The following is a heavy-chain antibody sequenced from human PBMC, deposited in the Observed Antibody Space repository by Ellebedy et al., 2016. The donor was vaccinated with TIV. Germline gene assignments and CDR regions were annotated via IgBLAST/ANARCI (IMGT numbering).Heavy chain of an antibody. Sequence: MPGGSLRLSCTVSGGSISSYYWSWIRQPPGKGLEWIGYIYYSGSTNYNPSLKSRVTISVDTSKNQFSLKLSSVTAADTAVYYCARDNTSNPYSYGLFDYWGQGTLVTVSS. V-gene: IGHV4-59*01. CDR1: GGSISSYY. J-gene: IGHJ4*02. CDR2: IYYSGST. CDR3: ARDNTSNPYSYGLFDY. D-gene: IGHD5-18*01.